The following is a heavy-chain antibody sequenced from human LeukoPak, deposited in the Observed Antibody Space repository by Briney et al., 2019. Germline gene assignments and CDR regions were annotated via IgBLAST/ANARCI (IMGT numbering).Heavy chain of an antibody. Sequence: SVKVSCKASGGTFSSYAISWVRQAPGQGLKWMGGIIPIFGTANYAQKFQGRVTITADESTSTAYMELSSLRSDDTAVYYCARVVPAVPYYYYYMDVWGKGTTVTISS. J-gene: IGHJ6*03. V-gene: IGHV1-69*13. CDR2: IIPIFGTA. CDR1: GGTFSSYA. CDR3: ARVVPAVPYYYYYMDV. D-gene: IGHD2-2*01.